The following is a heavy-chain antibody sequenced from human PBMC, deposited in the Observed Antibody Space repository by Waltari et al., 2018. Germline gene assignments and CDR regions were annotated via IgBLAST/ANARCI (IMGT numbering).Heavy chain of an antibody. CDR2: IIPTLNIA. J-gene: IGHJ4*02. D-gene: IGHD1-26*01. Sequence: QVQLVQSAAAVQKPGSSVKVSCKTSGGPCSISAITWVRQAPGQGFEWMGRIIPTLNIAKYAQKIQGRVTITADESTSTAYMELRSLRFEDTAVYYCARETSVGHYLDYWGQGALVTVSS. CDR1: GGPCSISA. CDR3: ARETSVGHYLDY. V-gene: IGHV1-69*04.